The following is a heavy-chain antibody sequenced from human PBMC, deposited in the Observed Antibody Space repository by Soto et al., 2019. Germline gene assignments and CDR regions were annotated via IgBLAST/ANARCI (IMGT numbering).Heavy chain of an antibody. J-gene: IGHJ4*02. Sequence: EVQLVESGGGLVQPGGSLRLSCAASGFTFSSYWMSWVRQAPGKGLEWVANIKEDGSEKYYVDSVKGRFTISRDNAKNSLYLQMNSLRAEDTAVYYCARDRGMHSTSSLDYWGQGTLVTVSS. V-gene: IGHV3-7*01. CDR2: IKEDGSEK. D-gene: IGHD6-6*01. CDR3: ARDRGMHSTSSLDY. CDR1: GFTFSSYW.